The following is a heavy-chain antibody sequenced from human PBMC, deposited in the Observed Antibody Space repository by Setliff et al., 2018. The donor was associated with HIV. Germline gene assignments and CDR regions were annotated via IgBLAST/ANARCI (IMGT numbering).Heavy chain of an antibody. J-gene: IGHJ4*02. Sequence: PEETLSLTCSVYGTSFSDHYWSWVRQTPGKGLEWIGEMNQSGTTNYNPSLKSRVTMSIDTSERQFSLKLTSVTAADTAVYYCVRWYYCVSGACYRADYWGQGTMVTVSS. CDR3: VRWYYCVSGACYRADY. V-gene: IGHV4-34*01. CDR1: GTSFSDHY. CDR2: MNQSGTT. D-gene: IGHD2-21*02.